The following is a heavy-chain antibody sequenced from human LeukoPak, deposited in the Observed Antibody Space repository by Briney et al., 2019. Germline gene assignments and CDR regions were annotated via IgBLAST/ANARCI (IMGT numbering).Heavy chain of an antibody. CDR2: IKEDGSEG. Sequence: GGSLRLSCATSGFTFSRYLMTWVRQAPGKGLECVATIKEDGSEGYYVDSVKGRFTISRDNAKNSLYLQMNTLRVEDTAVYYCARSWGAAYYYYMDVWGKGTTVTVSS. J-gene: IGHJ6*03. V-gene: IGHV3-7*01. D-gene: IGHD3-16*01. CDR1: GFTFSRYL. CDR3: ARSWGAAYYYYMDV.